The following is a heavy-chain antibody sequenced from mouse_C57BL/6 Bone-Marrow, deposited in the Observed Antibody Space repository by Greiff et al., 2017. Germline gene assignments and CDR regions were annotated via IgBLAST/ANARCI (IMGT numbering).Heavy chain of an antibody. CDR3: ARELDLAWFAY. Sequence: EVKLMESGGGLVKPGGSLKLSCAASGFTFSSYAMSWVRQTPEKRLEWVATISDGGSYTYYPDNVKGRFTISRDNAKNNLYLQMSNLKSEDTAMYDCARELDLAWFAYWGQGTLVTVSA. CDR1: GFTFSSYA. CDR2: ISDGGSYT. V-gene: IGHV5-4*03. J-gene: IGHJ3*01.